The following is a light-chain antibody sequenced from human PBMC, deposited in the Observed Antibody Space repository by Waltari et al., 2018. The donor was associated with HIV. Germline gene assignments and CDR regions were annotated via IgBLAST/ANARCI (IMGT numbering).Light chain of an antibody. CDR3: QSYDGSLSGVV. V-gene: IGLV1-40*01. CDR2: GNT. Sequence: QSVLTQPPSVSGAPGQRVTISCTGSSSNIGAGYDVHRYQNLPGTAPKLLIYGNTNRPAGVPDRFSGSKSGTSASLAITGLQAEDEADYYCQSYDGSLSGVVFGGGTKLTVL. J-gene: IGLJ2*01. CDR1: SSNIGAGYD.